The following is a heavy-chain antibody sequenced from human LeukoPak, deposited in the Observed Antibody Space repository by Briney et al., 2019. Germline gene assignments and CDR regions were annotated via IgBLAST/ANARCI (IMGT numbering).Heavy chain of an antibody. CDR3: ARGYLGEVDY. Sequence: PSQTLSLTCTVSVGSISSGGYYWSWIRQHPGKSLEWIGYIYYSGSTYYNPSLKSRVTISVDTSKNQFSLKLSSVTAAETAVYYCARGYLGEVDYWGQGTLVTVSS. J-gene: IGHJ4*02. CDR2: IYYSGST. V-gene: IGHV4-31*03. CDR1: VGSISSGGYY. D-gene: IGHD3-16*01.